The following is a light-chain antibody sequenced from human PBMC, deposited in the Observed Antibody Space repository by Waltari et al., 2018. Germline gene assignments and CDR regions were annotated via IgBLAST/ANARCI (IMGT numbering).Light chain of an antibody. CDR1: QSVRSK. CDR2: DAS. CDR3: QQYNDWPQLT. J-gene: IGKJ4*01. Sequence: EIVMTQSPATLSVSPGERATLSCRASQSVRSKLAWYQQKPGQAPRLLIYDASTRATCIPARFSGSGSGTEFTLTISSLQSEDFAVYYCQQYNDWPQLTFGGGTKVEIK. V-gene: IGKV3-15*01.